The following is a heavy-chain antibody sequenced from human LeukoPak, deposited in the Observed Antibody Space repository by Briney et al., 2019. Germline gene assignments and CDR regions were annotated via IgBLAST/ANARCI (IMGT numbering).Heavy chain of an antibody. CDR3: AREVSRYCSSGCYWFDP. CDR2: INWSGGST. D-gene: IGHD2-15*01. CDR1: GFTFDDYG. J-gene: IGHJ5*02. Sequence: GGSLRLSCAASGFTFDDYGMSWVRQAPGKGLEWVSGINWSGGSTGYADSVKGRFTISRDNAKNSLYLQMNSLRAEDTALYYCAREVSRYCSSGCYWFDPWGQGTLVTVSS. V-gene: IGHV3-20*04.